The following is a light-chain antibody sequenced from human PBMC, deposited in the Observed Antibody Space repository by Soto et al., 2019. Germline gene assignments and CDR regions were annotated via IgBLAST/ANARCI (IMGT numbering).Light chain of an antibody. V-gene: IGKV1-39*01. CDR3: QQSFTIPWT. CDR2: AAS. CDR1: QTISDY. Sequence: DIQMTQSPSSLSASVGDRVTITCRASQTISDYLNWYRQKPGKAPKVLISAASSLQSGVPSRFSGSGSGTDFTLTISSLQPEDFAPYYCQQSFTIPWTFGQGTKVEIK. J-gene: IGKJ1*01.